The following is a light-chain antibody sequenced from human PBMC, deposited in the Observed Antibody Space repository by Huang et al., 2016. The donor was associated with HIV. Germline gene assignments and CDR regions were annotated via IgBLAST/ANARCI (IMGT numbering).Light chain of an antibody. J-gene: IGKJ3*01. CDR2: EAF. V-gene: IGKV1-5*03. CDR1: QSVSTR. CDR3: QQYNTFT. Sequence: DIQMTKFPSTLSAAIGDRVTITCRASQSVSTRLAWYQQKPGKAPRLLIQEAFSLESGVPARFSGSGSGTEFTLTISSLQPDDSATYSCQQYNTFTFGPGTKVDI.